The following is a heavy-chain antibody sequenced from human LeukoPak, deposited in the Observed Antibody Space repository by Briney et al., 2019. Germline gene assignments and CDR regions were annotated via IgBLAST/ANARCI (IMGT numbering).Heavy chain of an antibody. CDR3: ARDEYFDL. J-gene: IGHJ2*01. CDR1: GYTFTNHG. V-gene: IGHV1-18*01. CDR2: ISAHNGNT. Sequence: AAVKVSCKASGYTFTNHGIAWVRQAPGQGREWMGWISAHNGNTNYAPSLQGRVTMSTDTSTNTAYMELRSLRSDDTAVYYCARDEYFDLWGRGALVTVSS.